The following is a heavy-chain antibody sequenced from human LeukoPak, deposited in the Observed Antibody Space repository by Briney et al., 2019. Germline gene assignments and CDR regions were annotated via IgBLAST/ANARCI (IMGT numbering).Heavy chain of an antibody. Sequence: GGSLRLSCAASGFTFSSYEVNWVRQAPGKGLEWVSYISSSGSTIYYADSVKGRFTISRDNAKNSLYLQMNSLRAEDTAVYYCAKSRGDLFDYGGQGTLVTVSS. V-gene: IGHV3-48*03. CDR3: AKSRGDLFDY. CDR2: ISSSGSTI. J-gene: IGHJ4*02. CDR1: GFTFSSYE. D-gene: IGHD2-21*02.